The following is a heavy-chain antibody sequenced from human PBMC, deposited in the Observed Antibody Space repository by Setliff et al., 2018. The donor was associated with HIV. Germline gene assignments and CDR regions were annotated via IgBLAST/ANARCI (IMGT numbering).Heavy chain of an antibody. J-gene: IGHJ6*03. CDR3: ARVANVLAHPLYYYYMDV. V-gene: IGHV3-48*01. D-gene: IGHD2-8*01. Sequence: PGGSLRLSCAASGFTLSIYSMKWVRQAPGKGLEWVSYISSSSRTRYYGDSVKGRFTVSRDNAKNSLYLQMSSLRAEDTAVYYCARVANVLAHPLYYYYMDVWGKGTTVTVSS. CDR2: ISSSSRTR. CDR1: GFTLSIYS.